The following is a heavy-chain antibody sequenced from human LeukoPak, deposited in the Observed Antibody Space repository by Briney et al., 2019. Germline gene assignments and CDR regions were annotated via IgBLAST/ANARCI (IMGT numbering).Heavy chain of an antibody. D-gene: IGHD1-26*01. CDR1: GGSISSSSSY. CDR2: IYYSGSS. Sequence: PSETLSLTCSVSGGSISSSSSYWGWIRQPPGKGLEWIGSIYYSGSSFDNPALKSRVTISVDTSKNQFSLKLISVTAADTAVYYCARGQGATVPQVGKNWFDPWGQGTRVIVSS. V-gene: IGHV4-39*01. J-gene: IGHJ5*02. CDR3: ARGQGATVPQVGKNWFDP.